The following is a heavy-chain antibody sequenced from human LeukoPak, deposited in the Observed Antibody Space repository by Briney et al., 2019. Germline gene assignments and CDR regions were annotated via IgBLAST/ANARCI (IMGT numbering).Heavy chain of an antibody. Sequence: SETLSLTCTVSGYSISSGYYWGWIRQPPGKGLEWIGSIYHSGSTYYNPSLKSRVTISVDTSKNQFSLKLSSVTAADTAVYYCARGGFVVVAPEESNFDYWGQGTLVTVSS. D-gene: IGHD2-15*01. CDR2: IYHSGST. J-gene: IGHJ4*02. CDR3: ARGGFVVVAPEESNFDY. V-gene: IGHV4-38-2*02. CDR1: GYSISSGYY.